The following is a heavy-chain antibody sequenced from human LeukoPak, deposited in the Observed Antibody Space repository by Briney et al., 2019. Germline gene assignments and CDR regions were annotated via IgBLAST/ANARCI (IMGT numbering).Heavy chain of an antibody. CDR1: GFTFSSYS. CDR2: ISSSSSHI. V-gene: IGHV3-21*01. D-gene: IGHD2-8*01. CDR3: ARDDVWSYGMDV. J-gene: IGHJ6*02. Sequence: GGSLRLSCAASGFTFSSYSMNWARQAPGKGLEWVSSISSSSSHIYYADSVKGRFTISRDNAKNSLYLQMNSLRAEDTAVYYCARDDVWSYGMDVWGQGTTVTVSS.